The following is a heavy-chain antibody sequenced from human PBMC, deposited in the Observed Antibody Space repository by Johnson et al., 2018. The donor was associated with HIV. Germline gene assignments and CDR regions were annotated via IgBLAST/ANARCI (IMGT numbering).Heavy chain of an antibody. CDR1: GFTFSSYW. V-gene: IGHV3-74*01. CDR3: ARDDTWGDAFDI. D-gene: IGHD1-26*01. CDR2: ISSDGSST. Sequence: VQLVESGGGLVQPGGSLILSCAASGFTFSSYWMHWVRQAPGKGLVWVSRISSDGSSTYYADSVKGRFTIARDNAKNTMFVQMNSLRAEDTAVYYCARDDTWGDAFDIWGQGTMVTVSS. J-gene: IGHJ3*02.